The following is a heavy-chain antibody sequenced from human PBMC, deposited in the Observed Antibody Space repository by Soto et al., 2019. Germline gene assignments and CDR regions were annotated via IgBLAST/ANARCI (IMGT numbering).Heavy chain of an antibody. CDR1: GYTFTIYW. Sequence: GESLKISCQVSGYTFTIYWIGWVRQMPGKGLEWMGIIYPSDSDTRYSPSFQGQVTISADQSINTAYLQWDSLKASDTAIYYCERHANTVADHFDLWGQGTPVNVSS. D-gene: IGHD4-17*01. CDR3: ERHANTVADHFDL. V-gene: IGHV5-51*01. CDR2: IYPSDSDT. J-gene: IGHJ4*02.